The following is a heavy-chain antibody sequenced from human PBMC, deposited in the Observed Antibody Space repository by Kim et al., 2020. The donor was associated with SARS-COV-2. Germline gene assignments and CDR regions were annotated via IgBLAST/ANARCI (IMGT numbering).Heavy chain of an antibody. V-gene: IGHV1-18*01. CDR2: ISAYNGNT. D-gene: IGHD5-18*01. CDR3: ARGVYSYSSRYYYYGMDV. Sequence: ASVKVSCKASGYTFTSYGISWVRQAPGQGLEWMGWISAYNGNTNYAQKLQGRVTMTTDTSTSTAYMELRSLRSYDTAVYYCARGVYSYSSRYYYYGMDVWGQGTTVTVSS. J-gene: IGHJ6*02. CDR1: GYTFTSYG.